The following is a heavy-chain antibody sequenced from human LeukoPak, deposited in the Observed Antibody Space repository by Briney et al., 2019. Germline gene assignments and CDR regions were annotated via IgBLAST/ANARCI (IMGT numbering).Heavy chain of an antibody. CDR1: GFAVRSNY. J-gene: IGHJ5*02. Sequence: GGSLRLSCAVSGFAVRSNYVSWVRQAPRESLEWVSVIYSTGTTFYADSVKGRFTISRDDSKNTVYLQMNSLRPEHTAVYYCARDRGPGWFDPWGQGTLVTVSS. V-gene: IGHV3-66*03. D-gene: IGHD3-10*01. CDR3: ARDRGPGWFDP. CDR2: IYSTGTT.